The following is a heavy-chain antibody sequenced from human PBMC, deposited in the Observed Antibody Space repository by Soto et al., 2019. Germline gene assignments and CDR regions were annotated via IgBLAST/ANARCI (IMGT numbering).Heavy chain of an antibody. CDR3: ARERTPRTGFDY. CDR2: IYFTGAA. V-gene: IGHV4-59*01. CDR1: GGSITGYY. J-gene: IGHJ4*02. Sequence: PSETLSLTCPVSGGSITGYYWNWIRQPPGKGLEWIGCIYFTGAANYNPSLKSRVTMSVDTSKNQFSLKLTSLTAADTAVYYCARERTPRTGFDYWGQGTLVTVSS.